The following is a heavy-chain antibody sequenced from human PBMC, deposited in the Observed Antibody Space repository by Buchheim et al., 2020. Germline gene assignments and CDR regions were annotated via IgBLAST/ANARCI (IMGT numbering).Heavy chain of an antibody. J-gene: IGHJ5*02. CDR1: GGSISSGGYY. V-gene: IGHV4-31*03. D-gene: IGHD3-3*01. CDR3: ARGALNYDFWSGYPTMAGANWFDP. Sequence: QVQLQESGPGLVKPSQTLSLTCTVSGGSISSGGYYWSWIRQHPGKGLEWIGYIYYSGSTYYNPSLKSRVTISVDTSKNQFSLKLSSVTAADTAVYYCARGALNYDFWSGYPTMAGANWFDPWGQGTL. CDR2: IYYSGST.